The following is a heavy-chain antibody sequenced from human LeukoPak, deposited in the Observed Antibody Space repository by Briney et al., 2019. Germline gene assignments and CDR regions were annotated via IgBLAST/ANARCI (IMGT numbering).Heavy chain of an antibody. J-gene: IGHJ6*03. V-gene: IGHV3-48*01. CDR2: ISSSSSTI. CDR3: ARALEDYYYYYMDV. CDR1: GFTFSSYS. Sequence: GGSLRLSCAASGFTFSSYSMNWVRQAPGKGLEWDSYISSSSSTIYYADSVKGRFTISRDNAKNSLYLQMNSLRAEDTAVYYCARALEDYYYYYMDVWGKGTTVTVSS. D-gene: IGHD5-24*01.